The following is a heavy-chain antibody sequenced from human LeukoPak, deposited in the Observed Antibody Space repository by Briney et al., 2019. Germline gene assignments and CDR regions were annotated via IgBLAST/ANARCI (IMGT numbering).Heavy chain of an antibody. Sequence: SETLSLTCTVSGGSISSYYWSWIRQPPGKGLEWIGYIYYSGSTNYNPSLKSRVTIPVDTSKNQFSLKLSSVTAADTAVYYCARGAGGYKTFDAFDIWGQGTMVTVSS. V-gene: IGHV4-59*01. D-gene: IGHD5-24*01. CDR2: IYYSGST. CDR1: GGSISSYY. CDR3: ARGAGGYKTFDAFDI. J-gene: IGHJ3*02.